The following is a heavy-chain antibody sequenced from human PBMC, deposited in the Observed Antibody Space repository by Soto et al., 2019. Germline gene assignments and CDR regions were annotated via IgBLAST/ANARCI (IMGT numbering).Heavy chain of an antibody. J-gene: IGHJ4*02. Sequence: PSETLSLTCAVSGGSISSVNWWSWVRQPPGKGLEWIGEIYHSGSTNYNPSLKSRVTISVDKSKNHFSLKLSSVTAADTAVYYCARVILNYDSSGYYSVFDYWGQGTLVTVPS. CDR1: GGSISSVNW. V-gene: IGHV4-4*02. D-gene: IGHD3-22*01. CDR3: ARVILNYDSSGYYSVFDY. CDR2: IYHSGST.